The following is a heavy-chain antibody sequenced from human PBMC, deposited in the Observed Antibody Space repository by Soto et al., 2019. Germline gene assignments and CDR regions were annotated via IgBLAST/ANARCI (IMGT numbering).Heavy chain of an antibody. J-gene: IGHJ4*02. CDR3: ARSPVTFIYSSGWYYFDY. V-gene: IGHV6-1*01. Sequence: SQTLSLTCAISGDSVSSNRAAWNWIRQSPSRGLEWLGRTYYRSKWYNDYAVSVKSRITINPDTSKNQFSLQLNSVTPEDTAVYYCARSPVTFIYSSGWYYFDYWGQGTLVTVSS. CDR2: TYYRSKWYN. D-gene: IGHD6-19*01. CDR1: GDSVSSNRAA.